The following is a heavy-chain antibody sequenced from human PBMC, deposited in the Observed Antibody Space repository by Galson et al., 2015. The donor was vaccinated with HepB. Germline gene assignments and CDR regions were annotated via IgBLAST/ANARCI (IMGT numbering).Heavy chain of an antibody. Sequence: SLRLSCAASGFTFSNYVMTWVRQAPGKGLEWVAGISGDGGSSYHADSVKGRFTLSRDNSKNTLYLQMNSLRAEDTAVYYCAKGVENYDDVGGSIGYYYGLDVWGQGTTVTVSS. V-gene: IGHV3-23*01. J-gene: IGHJ6*02. CDR2: ISGDGGSS. CDR1: GFTFSNYV. D-gene: IGHD3-16*01. CDR3: AKGVENYDDVGGSIGYYYGLDV.